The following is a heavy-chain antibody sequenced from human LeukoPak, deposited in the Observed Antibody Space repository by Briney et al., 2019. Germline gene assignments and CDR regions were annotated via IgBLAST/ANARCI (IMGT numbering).Heavy chain of an antibody. Sequence: ASVKVSCKVSGYTLTELTMHWVRQAPGKGLEWMGGFDPEDGETIYAQKFQGRVTMTEDTSTDTAYMELSSLRSEDTAVYYCATDPIYCSSTSCYRLFGYWGQGTLVTVSS. CDR2: FDPEDGET. D-gene: IGHD2-2*01. CDR1: GYTLTELT. J-gene: IGHJ4*02. V-gene: IGHV1-24*01. CDR3: ATDPIYCSSTSCYRLFGY.